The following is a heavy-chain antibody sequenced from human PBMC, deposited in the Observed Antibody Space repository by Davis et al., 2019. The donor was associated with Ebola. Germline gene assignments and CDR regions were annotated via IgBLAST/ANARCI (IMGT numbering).Heavy chain of an antibody. CDR1: GFTFSNAW. V-gene: IGHV3-15*01. CDR2: IKSKTDGGTT. Sequence: PGGSLRLSCAASGFTFSNAWMSWVRQAAGKGLEWVGRIKSKTDGGTTDYAATVNGRLTISRADSKNTLYLQMNSLKNDDTAVYYCTTRTMYGGNSEFGWGQGTLVTVSS. J-gene: IGHJ4*02. CDR3: TTRTMYGGNSEFG. D-gene: IGHD4-23*01.